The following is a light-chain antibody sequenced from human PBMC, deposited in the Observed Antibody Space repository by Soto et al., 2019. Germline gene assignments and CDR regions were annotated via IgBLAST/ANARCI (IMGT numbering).Light chain of an antibody. CDR1: QSLVYSDGNTY. V-gene: IGKV2-30*01. J-gene: IGKJ2*01. CDR2: KVS. CDR3: RQGTHWPYT. Sequence: DVVMTQSPLSLPVTLGQPASISCRSSQSLVYSDGNTYLHWFQQRPGQSPMCLIYKVSNRDSGVPDRFSGSGSVTDFTLKISRVDAEDVGIYYCRQGTHWPYTFGQGTKLEIK.